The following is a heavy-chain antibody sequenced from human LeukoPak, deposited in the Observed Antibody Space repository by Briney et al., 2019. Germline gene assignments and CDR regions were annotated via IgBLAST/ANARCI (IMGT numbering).Heavy chain of an antibody. Sequence: GGSLRLSCAASGFTFSSYWMSWVRQAPGKGLEWVANIKQDGSEKYYVDSVKGRFTISRDNAKNSLYLQMNSLRAEDTAVYYCASGAPMVRGVINPPDYWGQGTLVTVSS. V-gene: IGHV3-7*03. CDR2: IKQDGSEK. CDR3: ASGAPMVRGVINPPDY. CDR1: GFTFSSYW. D-gene: IGHD3-10*01. J-gene: IGHJ4*02.